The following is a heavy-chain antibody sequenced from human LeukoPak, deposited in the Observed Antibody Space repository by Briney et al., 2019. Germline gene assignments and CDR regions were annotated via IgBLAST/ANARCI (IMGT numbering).Heavy chain of an antibody. V-gene: IGHV4-39*07. CDR3: ARIWPDL. D-gene: IGHD3-10*01. Sequence: SETLSLTCTVSGGSISSSSYYWGWIPQPPGKGLEWIGSIYYSGSTYYNPSLKSRVTISVDTSKKQFSLRLNSVTAADTAVYYCARIWPDLWGRGTLVTVSS. CDR1: GGSISSSSYY. J-gene: IGHJ2*01. CDR2: IYYSGST.